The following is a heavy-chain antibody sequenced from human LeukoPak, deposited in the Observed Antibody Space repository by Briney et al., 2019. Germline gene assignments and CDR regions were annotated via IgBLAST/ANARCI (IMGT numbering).Heavy chain of an antibody. J-gene: IGHJ4*02. CDR2: IYPGDSDT. D-gene: IGHD5-18*01. CDR3: AGGRGYSYGTDFDY. V-gene: IGHV5-51*01. Sequence: GESLKISCKVSGFSFTTYWIGWVRQMTGKGLEWMGIIYPGDSDTRYSPSSQGQVTISADKSISTAYLQWTSLKASDTAIYYCAGGRGYSYGTDFDYWGQGTLVTVSS. CDR1: GFSFTTYW.